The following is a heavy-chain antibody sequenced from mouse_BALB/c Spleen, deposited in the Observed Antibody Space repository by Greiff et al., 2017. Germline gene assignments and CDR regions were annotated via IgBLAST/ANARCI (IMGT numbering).Heavy chain of an antibody. CDR2: IYPGSGST. CDR3: TSHRYDEKVWFAY. V-gene: IGHV1S22*01. CDR1: GYTFTSYW. J-gene: IGHJ3*01. D-gene: IGHD2-14*01. Sequence: LQQPGSELVRPGASVKLSCKASGYTFTSYWMHWVKQRPGQGLEWIGNIYPGSGSTNYDEKFKSKATLTVDTSSSTAYMQLSSLTSEDSAVYYCTSHRYDEKVWFAYWGQGTLVTVSA.